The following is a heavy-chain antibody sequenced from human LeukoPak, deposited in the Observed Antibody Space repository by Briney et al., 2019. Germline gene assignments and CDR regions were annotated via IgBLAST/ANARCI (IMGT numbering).Heavy chain of an antibody. CDR3: ARDGRYYDFWSGYQPFDY. D-gene: IGHD3-3*01. J-gene: IGHJ4*02. CDR1: GFTFSSNY. V-gene: IGHV3-66*02. CDR2: IYSGGST. Sequence: GGSLRLSCAASGFTFSSNYMSWVRQAPGKGLEWVSVIYSGGSTYYSDSVKGRFTTSIDNSKNTLYLQMTSLRAEDTAVYYCARDGRYYDFWSGYQPFDYWGQGTLVTVSS.